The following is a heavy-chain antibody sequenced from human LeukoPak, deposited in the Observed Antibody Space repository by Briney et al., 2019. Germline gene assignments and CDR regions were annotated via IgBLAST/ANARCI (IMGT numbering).Heavy chain of an antibody. V-gene: IGHV3-33*05. D-gene: IGHD7-27*01. CDR1: GFTFSSYG. CDR2: ISYDGSNK. J-gene: IGHJ4*02. CDR3: AIDPNWGTHS. Sequence: PGRSLRLSCAASGFTFSSYGMHWVRQAPGKGLEWVAVISYDGSNKYYADSVKGRFTISRDNSKNALYLQMNSLRVEDTAVYYCAIDPNWGTHSWGQGVLVTVSS.